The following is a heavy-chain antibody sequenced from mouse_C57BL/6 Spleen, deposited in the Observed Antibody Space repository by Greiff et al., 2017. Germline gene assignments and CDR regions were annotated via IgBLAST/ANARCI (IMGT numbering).Heavy chain of an antibody. J-gene: IGHJ3*01. CDR2: IYPGGGST. V-gene: IGHV1-55*01. D-gene: IGHD3-2*02. CDR1: GYTFTSYW. Sequence: VQLQQPGAELVKPGASVKMSCKASGYTFTSYWITWVKQRPGQGLEWIGDIYPGGGSTNYNEKFKSKATLTVDTSSSTAYMQLSSLTSEDSAVYYCARGGPSSGYEAWFAYWGQGTLVTVSA. CDR3: ARGGPSSGYEAWFAY.